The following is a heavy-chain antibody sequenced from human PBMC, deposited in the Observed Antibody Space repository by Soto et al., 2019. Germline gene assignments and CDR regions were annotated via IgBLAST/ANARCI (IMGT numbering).Heavy chain of an antibody. Sequence: KPGGSLRLSCAASGFTFSDYYMSWIRQAPGKGLEWVSYISSSSSYTNYADSVKGRFTISRDNAKNSLYLQMNSLRAEDTAVYYCATNSRVIAAAGTFNWFDPWGQGTLVTVSS. V-gene: IGHV3-11*06. D-gene: IGHD6-13*01. CDR1: GFTFSDYY. J-gene: IGHJ5*02. CDR2: ISSSSSYT. CDR3: ATNSRVIAAAGTFNWFDP.